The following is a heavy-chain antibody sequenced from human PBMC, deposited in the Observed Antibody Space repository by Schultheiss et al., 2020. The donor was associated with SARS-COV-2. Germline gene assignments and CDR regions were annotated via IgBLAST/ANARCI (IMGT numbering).Heavy chain of an antibody. D-gene: IGHD6-19*01. Sequence: SETLSLTCTVSGGSISSSSYYWGWIRQPPGKGLEWIGEINHSGSTNYNPSLKSRVTISVDTSKNQFSLKLSSVTAADTAVYYCARFSIAVAADNWFDPWGQGTLVTVSS. J-gene: IGHJ5*02. CDR2: INHSGST. V-gene: IGHV4-39*07. CDR3: ARFSIAVAADNWFDP. CDR1: GGSISSSSYY.